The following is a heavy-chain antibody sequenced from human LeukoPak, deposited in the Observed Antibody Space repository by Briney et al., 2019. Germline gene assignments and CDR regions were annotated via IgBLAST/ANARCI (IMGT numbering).Heavy chain of an antibody. CDR3: VRYDVDARRFDS. D-gene: IGHD1-14*01. CDR2: INNEGTGS. J-gene: IGHJ4*02. Sequence: GGSLRLSCAASGFSFSAYWMHWVRQAPGKGLVWVSRINNEGTGSDYADSVRGRFTISRVNVDNIQYLQMNSLSADDTAMYYCVRYDVDARRFDSWGQGTLVTVSS. CDR1: GFSFSAYW. V-gene: IGHV3-74*01.